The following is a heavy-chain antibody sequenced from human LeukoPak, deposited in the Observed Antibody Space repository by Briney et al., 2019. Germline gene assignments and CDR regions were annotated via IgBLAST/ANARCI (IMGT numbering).Heavy chain of an antibody. D-gene: IGHD1-26*01. J-gene: IGHJ4*02. CDR1: GFTFSSHW. CDR2: INSDESRT. CDR3: ATAPGHGASYYDR. V-gene: IGHV3-74*01. Sequence: GGSLRLSCAASGFTFSSHWMHWVRQDPGKGLVWVSRINSDESRTDYSDSVKGRFTISRDNAKNTLYLQMSSLRAEDTAVYYCATAPGHGASYYDRWGQGTLVTVSS.